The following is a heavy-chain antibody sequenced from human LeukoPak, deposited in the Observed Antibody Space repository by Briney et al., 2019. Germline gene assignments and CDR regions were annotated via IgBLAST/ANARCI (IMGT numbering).Heavy chain of an antibody. CDR2: IYPRDGST. CDR1: GYTFTSNY. V-gene: IGHV1-46*01. CDR3: ARDQGGFDY. Sequence: ASVTVSCKASGYTFTSNYIHWVRQAPGQGLEWMGMIYPRDGSTSYAQKFQGRVTVTRETSTSTVHMELSGLRSEDTAVYYCARDQGGFDYWGEGALVTVSS. J-gene: IGHJ4*02.